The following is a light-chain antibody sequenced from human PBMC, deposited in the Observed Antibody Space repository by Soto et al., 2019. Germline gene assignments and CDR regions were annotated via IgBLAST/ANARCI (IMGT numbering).Light chain of an antibody. V-gene: IGKV1-33*01. CDR1: QDISHY. J-gene: IGKJ4*01. CDR2: DAS. Sequence: DMQMTQSPSSVSVSVGDRITITCQASQDISHYLNWYQQKPGKAPKLLIYDASNLETGVPSRFSGSGSGTHFTFTISSLQPEDVATYYCQHYDHLPRLTFGGGTKVEFK. CDR3: QHYDHLPRLT.